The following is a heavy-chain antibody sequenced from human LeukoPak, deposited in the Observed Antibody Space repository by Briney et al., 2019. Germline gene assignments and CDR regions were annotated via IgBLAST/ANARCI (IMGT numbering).Heavy chain of an antibody. Sequence: GGSLRLSCVASGFTFSSHWMHWVRQVPGKGLMWVSRINGDGSRIHYGDSVTGRFTISRGNAKNTLYLQMTSLRGDDTAIYFCARDALGGRTKFDSWGHGSLVTVSS. CDR3: ARDALGGRTKFDS. CDR2: INGDGSRI. V-gene: IGHV3-74*01. CDR1: GFTFSSHW. D-gene: IGHD3-16*01. J-gene: IGHJ4*01.